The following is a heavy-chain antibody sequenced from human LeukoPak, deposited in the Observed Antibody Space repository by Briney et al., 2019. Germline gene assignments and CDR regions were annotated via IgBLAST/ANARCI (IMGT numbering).Heavy chain of an antibody. V-gene: IGHV3-20*04. D-gene: IGHD3-22*01. J-gene: IGHJ4*02. CDR3: ARANYYDRSGFNFFDY. Sequence: GGSLRLSCSASGFTFDNYGLSWVRQAPGKGLEWVCGIMWSGDFIDYADSVKGRFTISRDNAKKFLYLQMNNVRVEDTAVYFCARANYYDRSGFNFFDYWGQGAPVTVSS. CDR1: GFTFDNYG. CDR2: IMWSGDFI.